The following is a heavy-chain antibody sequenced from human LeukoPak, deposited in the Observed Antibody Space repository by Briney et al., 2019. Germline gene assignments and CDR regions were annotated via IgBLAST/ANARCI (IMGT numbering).Heavy chain of an antibody. V-gene: IGHV4-59*01. Sequence: SETLSLTCTVSGGSMSDYYWSWIRQPPGKGLEWIGYIYYTGTTNYNPSLKGRVIISIDTSKNQFSLKLSSVTAADTALYYCAIDYTLPHASDIWGQGTLVTVSS. CDR3: AIDYTLPHASDI. CDR1: GGSMSDYY. D-gene: IGHD2-2*02. CDR2: IYYTGTT. J-gene: IGHJ3*02.